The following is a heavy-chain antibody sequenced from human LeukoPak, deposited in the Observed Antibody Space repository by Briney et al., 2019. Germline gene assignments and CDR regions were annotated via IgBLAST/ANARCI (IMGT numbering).Heavy chain of an antibody. CDR3: ARHDTATYYYYMDV. D-gene: IGHD5-18*01. CDR1: GFTFSSYG. V-gene: IGHV3-30*02. Sequence: GGSLRLSCAASGFTFSSYGMHWVRQAPGKGLEWVAFIRYDGSNKYYADSVKGRFTISRDNAKNSLYLQMNSLRAEDTALYHCARHDTATYYYYMDVWGKGTTVTVSS. CDR2: IRYDGSNK. J-gene: IGHJ6*03.